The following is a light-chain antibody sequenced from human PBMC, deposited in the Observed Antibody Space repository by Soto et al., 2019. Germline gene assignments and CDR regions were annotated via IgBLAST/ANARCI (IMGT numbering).Light chain of an antibody. V-gene: IGLV3-1*01. CDR3: QAWDSSFVV. CDR2: QDS. Sequence: SYELTQPPSVSVSPGQTPSITCSGDKLGDKYACWYQQKPGQSPVLVIYQDSKRPSGIPERFSGSNSGNTATLTISGTQAMDEADYYCQAWDSSFVVFGGWTKLTVL. J-gene: IGLJ2*01. CDR1: KLGDKY.